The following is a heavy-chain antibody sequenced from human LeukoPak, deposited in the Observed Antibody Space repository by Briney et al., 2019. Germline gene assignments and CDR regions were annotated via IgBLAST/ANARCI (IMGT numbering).Heavy chain of an antibody. Sequence: ASVKVSCKASVYTFTSYYVHGVRQAPGEGLEWMGLINPSGGSTIYAQKFQDRVTMTWHMPTSTVYMELSSLRSEDTAVYYCARSHYSRGWEYFDYWGEGTMVTVSS. J-gene: IGHJ4*02. V-gene: IGHV1-46*01. CDR3: ARSHYSRGWEYFDY. CDR1: VYTFTSYY. D-gene: IGHD6-19*01. CDR2: INPSGGST.